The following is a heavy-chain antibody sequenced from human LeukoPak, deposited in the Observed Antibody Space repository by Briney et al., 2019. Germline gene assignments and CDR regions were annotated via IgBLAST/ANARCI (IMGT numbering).Heavy chain of an antibody. CDR2: IKQDGAEK. CDR3: ASGSSGRYFLYFEY. D-gene: IGHD6-19*01. CDR1: GFTFSSYW. V-gene: IGHV3-7*01. Sequence: GGSLRLSCAASGFTFSSYWMGWVRQAPGKGLEWVASIKQDGAEKHYVDSVKSRFTISRDNAENSLYLQMNSLRVEDTAVYYCASGSSGRYFLYFEYWGQGALLTVSS. J-gene: IGHJ4*02.